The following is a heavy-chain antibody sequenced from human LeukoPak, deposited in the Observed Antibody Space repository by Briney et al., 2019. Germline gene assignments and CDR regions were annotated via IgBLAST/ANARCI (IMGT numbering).Heavy chain of an antibody. Sequence: SGTLSLTCAVSGGSISSSNWWSWVRQPPGKGLEWIGEIYHSGSTNYNPSLKSRVTISVDKSKNQFSLKLSSVTAADTAVYYCARDARYYDPYWYFDLWGRGTLVTVSS. CDR3: ARDARYYDPYWYFDL. D-gene: IGHD3-22*01. V-gene: IGHV4-4*02. CDR1: GGSISSSNW. CDR2: IYHSGST. J-gene: IGHJ2*01.